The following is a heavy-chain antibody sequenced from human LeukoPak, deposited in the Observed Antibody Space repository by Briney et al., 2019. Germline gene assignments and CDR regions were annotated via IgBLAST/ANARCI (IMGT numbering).Heavy chain of an antibody. D-gene: IGHD3-10*01. Sequence: SQTLSLTCTVPGGSISSGSYYWSWIRQPAGKGLEWIGRIHTSGSTNYNPSLKSRVTISVDTSKNQFSLKLSSVTAADTAVYYCARDHYYGWFDPWGQGTLVTVSS. CDR3: ARDHYYGWFDP. CDR1: GGSISSGSYY. V-gene: IGHV4-61*02. CDR2: IHTSGST. J-gene: IGHJ5*02.